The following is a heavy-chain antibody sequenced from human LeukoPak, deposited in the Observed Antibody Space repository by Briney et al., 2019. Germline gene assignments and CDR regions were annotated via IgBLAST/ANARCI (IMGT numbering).Heavy chain of an antibody. V-gene: IGHV4-34*01. CDR2: INHRGSA. Sequence: PSETLSLTCAVYGGSFSGYYWSWIRQPPGKGLEWIGEINHRGSANYNPSLKSRVTISVDTSKNQFSLKLSAVTAADTAVYFCARGGGPNGGYYFDNWGQGPLVSVSS. CDR1: GGSFSGYY. J-gene: IGHJ4*02. CDR3: ARGGGPNGGYYFDN. D-gene: IGHD4-23*01.